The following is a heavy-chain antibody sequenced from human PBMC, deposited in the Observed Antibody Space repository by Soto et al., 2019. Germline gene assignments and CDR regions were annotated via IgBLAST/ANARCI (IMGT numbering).Heavy chain of an antibody. CDR3: ARWNDAFDI. J-gene: IGHJ3*02. D-gene: IGHD1-1*01. Sequence: RSLTCTVSGGSISSYYWSWIRQPPGKGLEWIGYIYYSGSTNYNPSLKSRVTISVDTSKNQFSLKLSSVTAADTAVYYCARWNDAFDIWGQGTMVTVSS. CDR2: IYYSGST. V-gene: IGHV4-59*01. CDR1: GGSISSYY.